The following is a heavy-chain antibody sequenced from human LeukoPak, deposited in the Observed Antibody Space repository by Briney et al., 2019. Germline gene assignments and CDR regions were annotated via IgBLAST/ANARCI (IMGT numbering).Heavy chain of an antibody. CDR3: ARGTYGYYMDV. CDR2: IYRSGST. D-gene: IGHD4-17*01. Sequence: PSETLPLTCSGSNYSISNCLYWGWLRQPPGKGLEWIGSIYRSGSTFYNPSLKSRVTISLEPSKNQFSLKLSSVTAADTAVYFCARGTYGYYMDVWGKGTTVTVSS. V-gene: IGHV4-38-2*02. CDR1: NYSISNCLY. J-gene: IGHJ6*03.